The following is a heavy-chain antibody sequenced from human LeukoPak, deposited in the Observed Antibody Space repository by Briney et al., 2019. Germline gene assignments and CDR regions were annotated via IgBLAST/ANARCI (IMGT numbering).Heavy chain of an antibody. D-gene: IGHD4-23*01. CDR2: INHSGST. J-gene: IGHJ4*02. Sequence: SETLSLTCAGYGGSCSGYYWRWIGQPPGKGRGGIGEINHSGSTNYNPSLKRGVTISVDTSKNPFSLKLSSVTAADTAVYYCARTHDYGGKRSPYYFDYWGQGTLVTVSS. V-gene: IGHV4-34*01. CDR1: GGSCSGYY. CDR3: ARTHDYGGKRSPYYFDY.